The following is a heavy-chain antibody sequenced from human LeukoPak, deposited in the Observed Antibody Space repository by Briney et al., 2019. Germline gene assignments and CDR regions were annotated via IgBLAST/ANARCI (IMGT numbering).Heavy chain of an antibody. CDR3: ARWYCSSGTCYYLDY. D-gene: IGHD2-2*01. Sequence: SETLSLTCTVSGGSINSYYWSWTRQPPGRGLEYIGHIYYSGNTDYNPSLKSRVTISVDTSKNQFSLNLNSLTAADTAVYYCARWYCSSGTCYYLDYWGHGTLVTVSS. CDR1: GGSINSYY. CDR2: IYYSGNT. J-gene: IGHJ4*01. V-gene: IGHV4-59*01.